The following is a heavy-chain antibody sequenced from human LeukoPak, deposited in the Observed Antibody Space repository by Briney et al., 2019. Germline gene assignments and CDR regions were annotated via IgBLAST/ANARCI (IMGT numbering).Heavy chain of an antibody. CDR3: VRGGGGGHIDY. V-gene: IGHV4-59*01. J-gene: IGHJ4*02. CDR2: IYYSGST. D-gene: IGHD4-23*01. CDR1: GGSISSYY. Sequence: SETLSLTCTVSGGSISSYYWSWIRQPPGKGLEWIGYIYYSGSTNYNPSLKSRVTISVDTSKNQFSLKLSSVTAADTAVYYCVRGGGGGHIDYWGQGTLVTVSS.